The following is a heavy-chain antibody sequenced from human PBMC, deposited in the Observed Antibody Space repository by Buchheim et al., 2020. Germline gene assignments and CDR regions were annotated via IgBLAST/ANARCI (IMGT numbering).Heavy chain of an antibody. D-gene: IGHD3-22*01. CDR3: ASGSGYYFYNWFDP. Sequence: QLQLRESGPGLVKPSETLSLTCTVSNGSISSSTYYWGWIRQPPEKGLEWIGSIYYSGSTYYNSSLKSRVTISVDTSTNQLSLKLNSVTAADTAVYYCASGSGYYFYNWFDPWGQGTL. V-gene: IGHV4-39*01. CDR2: IYYSGST. CDR1: NGSISSSTYY. J-gene: IGHJ5*02.